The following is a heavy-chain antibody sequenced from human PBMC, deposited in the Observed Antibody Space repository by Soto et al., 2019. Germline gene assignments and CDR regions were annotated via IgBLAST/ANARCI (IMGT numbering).Heavy chain of an antibody. J-gene: IGHJ6*02. CDR1: GFALRDAW. Sequence: GGSLRLSCAASGFALRDAWMNWVRQAPGKGLEWVGRLKSKSDGGTTDYAAPVKGRFTISRDDSKNTLYLQMNSLKTEDTAVYYCTTIGYFYYNGMDVWGQGTTVTVSS. CDR3: TTIGYFYYNGMDV. V-gene: IGHV3-15*07. D-gene: IGHD6-13*01. CDR2: LKSKSDGGTT.